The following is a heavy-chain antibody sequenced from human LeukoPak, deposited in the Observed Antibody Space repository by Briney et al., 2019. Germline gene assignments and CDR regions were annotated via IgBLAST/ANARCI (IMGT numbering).Heavy chain of an antibody. V-gene: IGHV4-59*01. CDR2: IYYTGIT. CDR3: ARGTDGFDI. CDR1: GDSISSYY. Sequence: SETLSLTCTVSGDSISSYYWSWIRQPPGKGLEWIAYIYYTGITNYNPSLKTRVTISVDTSKNQFSLKLSSVTAADTAVYYRARGTDGFDIWGQGTMVTVSS. J-gene: IGHJ3*02.